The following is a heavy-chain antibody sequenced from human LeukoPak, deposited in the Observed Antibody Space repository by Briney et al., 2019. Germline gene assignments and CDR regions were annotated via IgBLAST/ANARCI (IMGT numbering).Heavy chain of an antibody. Sequence: ASVQVSCKASGGTFSSYAISWVRQAPGQGLEWMGGIIPIFGTANYAQKFQGRVTITADESTSTAYMELSSLRSEDTAVYYCAGSKRGYSFGGMDVWGQGTTVTVSS. CDR3: AGSKRGYSFGGMDV. D-gene: IGHD5-18*01. CDR1: GGTFSSYA. J-gene: IGHJ6*02. CDR2: IIPIFGTA. V-gene: IGHV1-69*13.